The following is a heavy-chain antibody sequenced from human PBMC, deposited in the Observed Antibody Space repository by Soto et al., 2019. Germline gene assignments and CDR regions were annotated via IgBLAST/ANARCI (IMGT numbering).Heavy chain of an antibody. J-gene: IGHJ6*01. Sequence: KASETLSLTCTVSGGSLREFGRFWTWIRHRPGRGREGSGYSTYTGVTYSSPCLQIRISISVDTSKNQFSLTLNSVTAADTAVYYCAPDSGGTPFNRCEPWGHGTMLSVSS. CDR3: APDSGGTPFNRCEP. D-gene: IGHD3-16*01. CDR1: GGSLREFGRF. V-gene: IGHV4-31*03. CDR2: STYTGVT.